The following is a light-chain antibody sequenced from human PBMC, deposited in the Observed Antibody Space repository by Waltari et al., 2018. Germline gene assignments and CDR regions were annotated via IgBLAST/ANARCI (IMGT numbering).Light chain of an antibody. CDR3: AAWDGGVSGPHV. CDR2: RND. CDR1: SSNIGSNY. Sequence: QSVLTQPPSASGTPGQRVTISCSGSSSNIGSNYVYWYQHLPGTTPQLLISRNDQRPSGVPDRFSGSKSGTSASLDISGRRSEDEGDYYCAAWDGGVSGPHVFGTGTKVTVL. V-gene: IGLV1-47*01. J-gene: IGLJ1*01.